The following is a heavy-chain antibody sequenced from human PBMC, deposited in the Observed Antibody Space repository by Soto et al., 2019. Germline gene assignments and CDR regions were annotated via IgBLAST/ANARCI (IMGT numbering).Heavy chain of an antibody. CDR2: ISGSDGNT. D-gene: IGHD1-26*01. V-gene: IGHV3-23*01. CDR3: AKAGARSAGGRYCRDGRDG. Sequence: EVQLLESGGDLVQPGGSLRLSCTASGFTFSNYAMNWVRQAPGKGLEWVSGISGSDGNTNYADSVKGRFTISRDNSNKPRYLQMNSLRAEDTAVYYCAKAGARSAGGRYCRDGRDGWGQGTKVSFSS. J-gene: IGHJ6*01. CDR1: GFTFSNYA.